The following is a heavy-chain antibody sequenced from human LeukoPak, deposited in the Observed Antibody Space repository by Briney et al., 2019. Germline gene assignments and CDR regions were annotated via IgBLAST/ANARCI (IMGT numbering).Heavy chain of an antibody. CDR1: GFPFSSYS. V-gene: IGHV3-21*01. CDR2: ISSSNNFI. Sequence: PGGSLRLSCAASGFPFSSYSMNWVRQAPGKGLEWVSSISSSNNFIYYADSVKGRFTISRDNAKNSLYLQMNSLRAEDTAVYYCARAISDYDASDIWGQGTMVTVSS. J-gene: IGHJ3*02. CDR3: ARAISDYDASDI. D-gene: IGHD4-17*01.